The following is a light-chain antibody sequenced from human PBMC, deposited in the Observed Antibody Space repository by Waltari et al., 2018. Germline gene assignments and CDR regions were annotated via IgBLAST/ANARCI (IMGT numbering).Light chain of an antibody. CDR2: EVN. V-gene: IGLV2-8*01. CDR3: SSYAGSNTVV. CDR1: SSDVGGYNY. J-gene: IGLJ2*01. Sequence: QSALTQPPSASGSPGQSVTISCTGTSSDVGGYNYVSWYQQHPGKAPKLMIYEVNKRPSGGPDRFAGSKSGNTASLTVSGLQAEDEADYYCSSYAGSNTVVFGGGTKLTVL.